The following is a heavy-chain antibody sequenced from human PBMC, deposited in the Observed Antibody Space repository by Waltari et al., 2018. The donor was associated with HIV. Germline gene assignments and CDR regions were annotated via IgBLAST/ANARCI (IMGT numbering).Heavy chain of an antibody. V-gene: IGHV3-13*01. Sequence: EVEMVESGGGPVQPGGSLRLSCAASGFAFSRFDMHGVRQAMGKSPEWVSAIGAAGDTYYPKSVKGRFTVSRENGKNSLYLQMNNLRVDDAAMYYCVRGNGWYGPYYFDYWGRGTLVTVSS. CDR2: IGAAGDT. CDR3: VRGNGWYGPYYFDY. D-gene: IGHD6-19*01. J-gene: IGHJ4*02. CDR1: GFAFSRFD.